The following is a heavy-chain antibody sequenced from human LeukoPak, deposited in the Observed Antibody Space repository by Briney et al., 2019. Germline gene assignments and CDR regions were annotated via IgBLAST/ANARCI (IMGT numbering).Heavy chain of an antibody. Sequence: GESLKISCKGSGYSFITYWIGWVRQMPGKGLEWMGIIYPGDSDTRYSPSFQGQVTISADKSINTAYLQWSSLKASDTAMYYCARLDSSGSYRAFDYWGQGTLVTVAS. D-gene: IGHD3-22*01. CDR1: GYSFITYW. J-gene: IGHJ4*02. CDR3: ARLDSSGSYRAFDY. V-gene: IGHV5-51*01. CDR2: IYPGDSDT.